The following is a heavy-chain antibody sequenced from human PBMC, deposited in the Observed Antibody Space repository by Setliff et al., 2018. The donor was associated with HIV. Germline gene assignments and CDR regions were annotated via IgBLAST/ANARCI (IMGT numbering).Heavy chain of an antibody. V-gene: IGHV4-39*01. J-gene: IGHJ6*03. D-gene: IGHD7-27*01. CDR3: ARQAGTYWGFVYYMDV. CDR2: AHSSGNT. Sequence: SETLSLTCTVSGDSISSRFHWGWIREPPGKGLEWIAIAHSSGNTYYNPSLECRVTIAVDMSKSQVSLNLTSVTAADTAVYYCARQAGTYWGFVYYMDVCGKGTTVTVSS. CDR1: GDSISSRFH.